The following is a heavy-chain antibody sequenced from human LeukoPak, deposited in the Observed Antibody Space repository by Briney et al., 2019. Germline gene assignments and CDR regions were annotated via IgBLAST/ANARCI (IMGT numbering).Heavy chain of an antibody. Sequence: AGGSLRLSCAASGFTFSSCAMNWVRQAPGKGLEWVSGISGSGGITHYADSVRGRFTISRDNSKNTLYLQMNSLRGEDTAVYYCAKDQAPGDLDGFDIWGQGTMVTISS. CDR3: AKDQAPGDLDGFDI. J-gene: IGHJ3*02. CDR2: ISGSGGIT. CDR1: GFTFSSCA. D-gene: IGHD7-27*01. V-gene: IGHV3-23*01.